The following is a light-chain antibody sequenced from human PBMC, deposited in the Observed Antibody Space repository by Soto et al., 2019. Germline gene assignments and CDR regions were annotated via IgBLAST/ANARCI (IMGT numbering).Light chain of an antibody. CDR2: GAS. Sequence: EIVLSQSPAPLSLSPGDRAALFCRPSQSVSSYLAWYQQKPGQAPRLLIYGASTRATGIPARFSGSGSGTEFTLTISSLQSEDFAVYYCQQYNNWPSWTFGQGTKVDI. J-gene: IGKJ1*01. CDR3: QQYNNWPSWT. V-gene: IGKV3-15*01. CDR1: QSVSSY.